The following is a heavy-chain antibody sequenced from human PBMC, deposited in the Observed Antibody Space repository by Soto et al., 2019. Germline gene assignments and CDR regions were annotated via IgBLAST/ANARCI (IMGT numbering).Heavy chain of an antibody. CDR3: ARGMTPPGAPAWYYFDS. V-gene: IGHV4-4*07. D-gene: IGHD2-8*02. CDR1: VASITVSFF. Sequence: LSLTCTVSVASITVSFFWSWIRQPSGKGLEWIGRFSLSGTTNYNPSLRSRVTMSADVSKNQFSLRLTSVTAADTALYYCARGMTPPGAPAWYYFDSWGQGTLVTVSS. CDR2: FSLSGTT. J-gene: IGHJ4*02.